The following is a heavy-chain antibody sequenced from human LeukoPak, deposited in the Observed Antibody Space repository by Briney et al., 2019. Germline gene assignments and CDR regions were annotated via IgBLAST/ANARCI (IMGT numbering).Heavy chain of an antibody. V-gene: IGHV4-39*01. D-gene: IGHD6-19*01. CDR3: ARHAEYNSGWHFYLDH. Sequence: PSETLSLTCTVSGVSTTNGIYYWAWIRQPPGKGLEWIGSVHNVGSAYYNLSLRSRVRMSIDTSKNQFSLRLNSVTAADTAVYYCARHAEYNSGWHFYLDHWGQGILVTVSS. CDR2: VHNVGSA. J-gene: IGHJ4*02. CDR1: GVSTTNGIYY.